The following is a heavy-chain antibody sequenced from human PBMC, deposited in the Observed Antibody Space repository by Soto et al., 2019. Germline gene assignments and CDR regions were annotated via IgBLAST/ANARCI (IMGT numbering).Heavy chain of an antibody. D-gene: IGHD6-13*01. CDR2: ISGSGAST. Sequence: PGGSLRLSGAASGFTFTNYAMSWVRQAPGKGLECVSIISGSGASTYYADSVTGRFTISRDNSKNTLYLQMNSLTAADTAVYYCAKDPSLNAGNSNGYFDYWGQGTLVTVSS. CDR3: AKDPSLNAGNSNGYFDY. J-gene: IGHJ4*02. V-gene: IGHV3-23*01. CDR1: GFTFTNYA.